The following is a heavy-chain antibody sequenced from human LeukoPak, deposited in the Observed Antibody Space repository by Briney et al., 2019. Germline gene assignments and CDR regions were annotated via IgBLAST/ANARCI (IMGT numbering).Heavy chain of an antibody. CDR2: IYYSGST. D-gene: IGHD6-19*01. J-gene: IGHJ4*02. Sequence: SETLSLTCTVSGGSISSYYWSWIRQPPGKGLEWIGYIYYSGSTNYNPSLKSRVTISVDTSKNQFSLKLSPVTAADTAVYYCARDPSGWDYFDYWGQGTLVTVSS. CDR1: GGSISSYY. V-gene: IGHV4-59*01. CDR3: ARDPSGWDYFDY.